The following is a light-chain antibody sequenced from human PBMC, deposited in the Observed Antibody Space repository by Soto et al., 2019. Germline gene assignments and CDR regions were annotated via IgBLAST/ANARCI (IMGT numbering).Light chain of an antibody. CDR3: QQYVNWPPLT. J-gene: IGKJ4*01. Sequence: EIVLTQSPGTLSLSPGERATLSCRASQSVRSNCLAWYQHKPGQAPRLLIYGTSSRATDIPDRFTGSGSGTDFTLTISRLEPEDFAVYYCQQYVNWPPLTFGGGTKVDIK. CDR2: GTS. CDR1: QSVRSNC. V-gene: IGKV3-20*01.